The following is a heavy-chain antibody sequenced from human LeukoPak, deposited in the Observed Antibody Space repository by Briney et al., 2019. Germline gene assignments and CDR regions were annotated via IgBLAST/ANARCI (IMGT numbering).Heavy chain of an antibody. J-gene: IGHJ4*02. CDR1: GFPFNRFA. CDR3: AKEGITGADS. V-gene: IGHV3-23*01. CDR2: ISGGGDA. Sequence: GGSLRLSCTASGFPFNRFAMSWVRQAPGQGLAWVSAISGGGDAHYADSVKGRFTISRDNSKNTLFLHMNNLTADDTALYYCAKEGITGADSWGQGTLVSVAS.